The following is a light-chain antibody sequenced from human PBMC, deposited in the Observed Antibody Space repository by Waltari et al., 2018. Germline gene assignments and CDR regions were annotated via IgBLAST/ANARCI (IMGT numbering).Light chain of an antibody. J-gene: IGLJ2*01. Sequence: QSVLTQPPSVSGAPGQRVTISCTGSSSNIGANYDVHWYQQLPGTAPKLLIYGNNNRTSGVPDRLSGSKSGPSASLAIGGLQAEDEADYYCQSYDSSFSGPVVFGGGTKLTVL. CDR3: QSYDSSFSGPVV. CDR2: GNN. CDR1: SSNIGANYD. V-gene: IGLV1-40*01.